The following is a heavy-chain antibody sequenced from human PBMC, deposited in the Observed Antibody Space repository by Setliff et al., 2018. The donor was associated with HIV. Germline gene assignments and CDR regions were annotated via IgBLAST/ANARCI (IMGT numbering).Heavy chain of an antibody. D-gene: IGHD3-22*01. CDR2: INHSGST. CDR3: ARGCYYDSSGYCT. CDR1: GGSFSGYY. J-gene: IGHJ5*02. Sequence: SETLSLTCAVYGGSFSGYYWSWIRQPPGKGLEWIGEINHSGSTNYNPSLKSRVTMSVDTSKNQFSLKLSSVTAADTAVYYCARGCYYDSSGYCTWGQGTLVTVSS. V-gene: IGHV4-34*01.